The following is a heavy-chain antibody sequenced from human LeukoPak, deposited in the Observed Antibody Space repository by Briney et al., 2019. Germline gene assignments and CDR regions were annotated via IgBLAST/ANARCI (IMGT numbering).Heavy chain of an antibody. V-gene: IGHV4-59*01. J-gene: IGHJ3*02. D-gene: IGHD6-13*01. CDR1: DGSISSYY. CDR2: IYYSGST. CDR3: ARDNRIAAAGYDAFDI. Sequence: SETLSLTCTVSDGSISSYYWSWIRQPAGKGLEWIGYIYYSGSTNYNPSLKSRVTISVDTSKNQFSLKLSSVTAADTAVYYCARDNRIAAAGYDAFDIWGQGTMVTVSS.